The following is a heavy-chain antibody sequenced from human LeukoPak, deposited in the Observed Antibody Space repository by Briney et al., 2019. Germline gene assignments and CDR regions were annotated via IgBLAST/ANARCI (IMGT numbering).Heavy chain of an antibody. Sequence: GGSLRLSCAASGFTVSSNYMSWVRQAPGKGLEWVSVIYSGGSTYYADSVKGRFTISRDNSKNTLYLQMNSLRPEDTAVYFCAKDLLSGIVLTSMGHIDFWGPGILVTVSS. V-gene: IGHV3-66*01. CDR2: IYSGGST. D-gene: IGHD3-9*01. CDR3: AKDLLSGIVLTSMGHIDF. CDR1: GFTVSSNY. J-gene: IGHJ4*02.